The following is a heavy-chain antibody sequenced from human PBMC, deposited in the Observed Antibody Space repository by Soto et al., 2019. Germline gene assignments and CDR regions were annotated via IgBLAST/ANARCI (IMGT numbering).Heavy chain of an antibody. Sequence: QVQLVESGGGVVQPGRSLRLSCAASGFTFSSYGMHWVRQAPGKGLEWGAVIWDEGSNKYYADSAKGRFTISSNSSKNTLYLQMNSMSADDTAVYYCARLMGHDYGVYGMYVWGHGTTVTVSS. V-gene: IGHV3-33*01. D-gene: IGHD4-17*01. J-gene: IGHJ6*02. CDR2: IWDEGSNK. CDR3: ARLMGHDYGVYGMYV. CDR1: GFTFSSYG.